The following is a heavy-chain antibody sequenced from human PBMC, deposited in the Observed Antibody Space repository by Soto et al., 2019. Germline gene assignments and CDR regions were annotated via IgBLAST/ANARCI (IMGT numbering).Heavy chain of an antibody. V-gene: IGHV3-74*01. CDR3: VRDSPTNLEDADTVASWFDP. CDR1: GFNFNFYW. J-gene: IGHJ5*02. CDR2: INGDGSTA. Sequence: EVLLVESGGGLVQPGGSLRLSCAASGFNFNFYWMHWVRQAPGKGLVWVSRINGDGSTADYADSVKGRFTISRDNAKNTLFMQMHSLRVEDTAVYYCVRDSPTNLEDADTVASWFDPWGQGTRVTVSS. D-gene: IGHD5-12*01.